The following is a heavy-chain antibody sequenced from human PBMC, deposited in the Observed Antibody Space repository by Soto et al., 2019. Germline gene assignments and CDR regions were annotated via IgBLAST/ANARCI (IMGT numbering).Heavy chain of an antibody. V-gene: IGHV6-1*01. CDR2: TYYRSRWSS. J-gene: IGHJ5*02. CDR1: GDNISSNSAA. Sequence: SQTLSLTCAISGDNISSNSAAWNWIRQPPSRGLEWLGRTYYRSRWSSDYAESVKGRITIDPDTSKNQFSLLLNSVTPEATAVYFCARRIAVGYSNCFDPWGQGTQVTVSS. CDR3: ARRIAVGYSNCFDP. D-gene: IGHD6-19*01.